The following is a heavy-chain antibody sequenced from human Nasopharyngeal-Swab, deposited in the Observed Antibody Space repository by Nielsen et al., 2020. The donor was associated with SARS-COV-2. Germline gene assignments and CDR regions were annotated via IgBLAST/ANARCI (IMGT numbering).Heavy chain of an antibody. V-gene: IGHV4-59*01. CDR3: ARGGYYWDY. Sequence: SETLSLTCTVSDGTISSYYWRWIRQPPGKALAWIGYIYNGGSTNYNPSLTSRVTISVDTSKNQFSLKLSSVTATDTAVYHCARGGYYWDYWGQGTLATVYS. CDR2: IYNGGST. D-gene: IGHD2-8*01. CDR1: DGTISSYY. J-gene: IGHJ4*02.